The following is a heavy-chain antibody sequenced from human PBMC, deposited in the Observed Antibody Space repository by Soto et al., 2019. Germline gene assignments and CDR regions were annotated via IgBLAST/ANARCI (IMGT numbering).Heavy chain of an antibody. D-gene: IGHD6-13*01. CDR3: ARRVSSLDAFDI. Sequence: TLSLTCTVSGGSISRYYWSWIRQPPGKAPEWLARIDWDDDKYYSTSLRTRLTISKDTSKNQVVLTMTNMDPVDTATYYCARRVSSLDAFDIWRQGTMVTVSS. J-gene: IGHJ3*02. CDR1: GGSISRYY. V-gene: IGHV2-70*11. CDR2: IDWDDDK.